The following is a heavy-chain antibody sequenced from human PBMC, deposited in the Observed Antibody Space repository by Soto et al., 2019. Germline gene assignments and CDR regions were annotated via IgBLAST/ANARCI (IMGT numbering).Heavy chain of an antibody. V-gene: IGHV3-23*01. D-gene: IGHD1-1*01. Sequence: DVQLLESGGSLVQPGGSLRLSCAASGFTFNAYSLSWVRQAPGKGLQWVSAISTTGGSTYYADSVQGRFTISRDNSQNTLSPQMNSLRAADTAVYYCARPDGATYNFRYWGQGTLVTVSS. CDR2: ISTTGGST. CDR1: GFTFNAYS. CDR3: ARPDGATYNFRY. J-gene: IGHJ4*02.